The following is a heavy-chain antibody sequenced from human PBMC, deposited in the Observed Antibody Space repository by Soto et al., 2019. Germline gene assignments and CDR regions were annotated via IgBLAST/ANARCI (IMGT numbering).Heavy chain of an antibody. CDR2: SSGSGGST. CDR3: AKASRSGYDRAILDY. CDR1: GFTFSSYA. D-gene: IGHD5-12*01. V-gene: IGHV3-23*01. Sequence: EVQLLESGGGLVQPGGSLRLSCAASGFTFSSYAMSWVRQAPGKGLEWVSASSGSGGSTYYADSVKGRFTISRDNSKNTLYLQMNSPRAEDTAVYYCAKASRSGYDRAILDYWGQGTLVTVSS. J-gene: IGHJ4*02.